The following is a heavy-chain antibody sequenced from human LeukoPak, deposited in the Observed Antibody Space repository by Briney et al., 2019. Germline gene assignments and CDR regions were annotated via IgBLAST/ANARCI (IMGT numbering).Heavy chain of an antibody. Sequence: SVKVSCKASGGTFSSYAISWVRQAPGQGLEWMGGIIPILGTANYAQKFQGRVTITADESTSTAYMELSSLRSEDTAVYYCARESDDSSSWTYWGQGTLVTVSS. J-gene: IGHJ4*02. CDR3: ARESDDSSSWTY. CDR1: GGTFSSYA. V-gene: IGHV1-69*01. CDR2: IIPILGTA. D-gene: IGHD6-13*01.